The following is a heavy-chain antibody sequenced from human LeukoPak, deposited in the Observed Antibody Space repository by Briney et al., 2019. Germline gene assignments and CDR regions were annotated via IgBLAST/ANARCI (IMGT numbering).Heavy chain of an antibody. V-gene: IGHV3-30*04. Sequence: PGGSLRLSCVASGFTDYAIHGVGQAGCKVGEWVAVISYDGSYRYYADSVKGRFTISRDNSKKTLYLQMNSLRAEATAVYYCAKDPDDYGGAVWGQGTLVTVSS. J-gene: IGHJ4*02. D-gene: IGHD4-17*01. CDR2: ISYDGSYR. CDR1: GFTDYA. CDR3: AKDPDDYGGAV.